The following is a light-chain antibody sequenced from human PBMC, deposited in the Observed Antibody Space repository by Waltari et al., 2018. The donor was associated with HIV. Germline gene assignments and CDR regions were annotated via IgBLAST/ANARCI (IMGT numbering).Light chain of an antibody. Sequence: ALTQPPSASGSPGQSVTISCTGISSDAGDDNYVSWYQQSPGKAPKLIIYEVSKRPSGVPDRFSGSKSGNTASLTVSGLQADDEADYYCSSYAGSSTWVFGGGTKLTVL. CDR1: SSDAGDDNY. V-gene: IGLV2-8*01. J-gene: IGLJ3*02. CDR2: EVS. CDR3: SSYAGSSTWV.